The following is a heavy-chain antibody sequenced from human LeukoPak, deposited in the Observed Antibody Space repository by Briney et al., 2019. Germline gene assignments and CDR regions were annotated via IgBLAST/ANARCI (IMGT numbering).Heavy chain of an antibody. D-gene: IGHD3-3*01. CDR2: ISSSSSYI. J-gene: IGHJ3*02. CDR1: GFTFSSYS. V-gene: IGHV3-21*01. CDR3: ARDPGTGRRWSGYFRNDAFDI. Sequence: GGSLRLSCAASGFTFSSYSMNWVRQAPGKGLEWVSSISSSSSYIYYADSVKGRFTISRDNAKNSLYLQMNSLRAEDTAVYYCARDPGTGRRWSGYFRNDAFDIWGQRTMVTVSS.